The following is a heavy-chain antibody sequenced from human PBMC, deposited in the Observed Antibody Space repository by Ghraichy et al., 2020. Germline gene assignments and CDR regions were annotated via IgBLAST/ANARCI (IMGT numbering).Heavy chain of an antibody. CDR2: ISGRGGSP. CDR1: GFTFSSYA. CDR3: AKAVGVDRPYYFDY. D-gene: IGHD1-26*01. V-gene: IGHV3-23*01. J-gene: IGHJ4*02. Sequence: GGSLRLSCAASGFTFSSYAMSWVRQAPGKGLEWVAVISGRGGSPYYADSVKGRFTISRDISKNTLHLQMNSLRAEDTAVYYCAKAVGVDRPYYFDYWGQGTLVTVSS.